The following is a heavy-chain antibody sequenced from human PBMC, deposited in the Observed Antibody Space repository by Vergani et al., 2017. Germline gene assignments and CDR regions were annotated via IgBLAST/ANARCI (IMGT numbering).Heavy chain of an antibody. V-gene: IGHV4-34*01. CDR1: GWSFTSYH. CDR2: IDHTGRP. Sequence: QVQLQQWGGGLLKPSETLSLTCVVNGWSFTSYHWTWIRQSPGEGLEWVGDIDHTGRPDYNPSLKRRLTMSVDKSRNQFSLPLNSVTATDTGIYFCAVVNTETNGHLYYYYYMDLWGQGAEVTVS. J-gene: IGHJ6*03. D-gene: IGHD4-11*01. CDR3: AVVNTETNGHLYYYYYMDL.